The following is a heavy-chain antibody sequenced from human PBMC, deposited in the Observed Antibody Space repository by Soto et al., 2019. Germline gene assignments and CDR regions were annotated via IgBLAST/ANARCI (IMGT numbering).Heavy chain of an antibody. CDR1: GFTLSNYW. J-gene: IGHJ4*02. CDR2: INKDGSQK. CDR3: VRELGLAY. V-gene: IGHV3-7*03. Sequence: PGGSLRLSCAASGFTLSNYWMTWVRQAPGKGLEWVANINKDGSQKNYVDSVKGRFTIARDNGQNSLSLQINNLRVEDTAVYYCVRELGLAYWGQGALVTVS. D-gene: IGHD7-27*01.